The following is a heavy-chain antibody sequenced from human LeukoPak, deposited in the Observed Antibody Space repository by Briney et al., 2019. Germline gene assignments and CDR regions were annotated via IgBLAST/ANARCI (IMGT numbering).Heavy chain of an antibody. Sequence: GGSLRLSCAASGFTFSSYAMSWVRQAPGKGLEWVSAISGSGGSTYYADSVKGRFTISRDNSKNTLYLQMNSLRAEGTAVCYCAKLWGHYYDSSGPSHYFDYWGQGTLVTVSS. CDR1: GFTFSSYA. V-gene: IGHV3-23*01. CDR2: ISGSGGST. D-gene: IGHD3-22*01. J-gene: IGHJ4*02. CDR3: AKLWGHYYDSSGPSHYFDY.